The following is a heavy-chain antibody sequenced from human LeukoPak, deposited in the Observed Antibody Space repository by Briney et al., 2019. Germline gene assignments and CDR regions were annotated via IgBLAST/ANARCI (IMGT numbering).Heavy chain of an antibody. D-gene: IGHD3-3*01. Sequence: SETLSLTCAVSGVSITRYYWTWIRQPPGKGLEYIAYIYYSGSTSYNPSLKSRVTMSVDTSKNQFSLKLSSVTAADAAVYYCARSYDFWSGDSQFDYWGQGTLVTVPS. J-gene: IGHJ4*02. CDR3: ARSYDFWSGDSQFDY. CDR2: IYYSGST. CDR1: GVSITRYY. V-gene: IGHV4-59*01.